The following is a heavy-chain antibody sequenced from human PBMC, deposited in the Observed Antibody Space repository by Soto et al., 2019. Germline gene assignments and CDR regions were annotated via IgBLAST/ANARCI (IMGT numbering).Heavy chain of an antibody. V-gene: IGHV4-31*03. J-gene: IGHJ4*01. CDR3: ARGGYYYENSGQNAYDY. CDR2: IYYGGST. Sequence: SETLSLTCTVSGGSISSGGYYWSWIRQHPGKGLEWIGYIYYGGSTYYNPSLKSRATISGDTSRNQFSLKLSSVTAADTAVYYCARGGYYYENSGQNAYDYWGQGILVTVSS. D-gene: IGHD3-22*01. CDR1: GGSISSGGYY.